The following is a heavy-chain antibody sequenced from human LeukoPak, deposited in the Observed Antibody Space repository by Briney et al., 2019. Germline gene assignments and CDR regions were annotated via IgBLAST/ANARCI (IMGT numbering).Heavy chain of an antibody. Sequence: QAGGSLRLSCAASGFTSSSYWLSWVRQAPGKGLEWVANIKQDGSEKYFVDSVKGRFTISRDNANNSLYLQMNSLRAEDTAVYYCAAAPTGGAAGFDYWGQGTLVTVSS. CDR2: IKQDGSEK. CDR3: AAAPTGGAAGFDY. J-gene: IGHJ4*02. D-gene: IGHD6-13*01. V-gene: IGHV3-7*01. CDR1: GFTSSSYW.